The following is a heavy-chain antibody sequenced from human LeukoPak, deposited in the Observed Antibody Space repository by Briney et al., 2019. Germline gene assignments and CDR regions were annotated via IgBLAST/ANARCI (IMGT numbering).Heavy chain of an antibody. CDR3: AKMVHTEQWLVPFDY. CDR1: GFTFSNFA. J-gene: IGHJ4*02. D-gene: IGHD6-19*01. CDR2: INSRGGST. V-gene: IGHV3-23*01. Sequence: GGSLRLSCAASGFTFSNFAMNWVRQAPGKGLEWVSTINSRGGSTYYADSVKGRFTISRDNSKNTLYLQMNSLRAEDTAVYYCAKMVHTEQWLVPFDYWGQGTLVTVSS.